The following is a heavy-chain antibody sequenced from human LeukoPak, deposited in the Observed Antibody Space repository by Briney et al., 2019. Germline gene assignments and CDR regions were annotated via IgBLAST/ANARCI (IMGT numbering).Heavy chain of an antibody. J-gene: IGHJ5*02. CDR1: GYTFTSYG. CDR2: ISAYNGNT. V-gene: IGHV1-18*01. D-gene: IGHD3-3*01. CDR3: AREDHHRFWSGYSTDNWFDP. Sequence: ASVKVSCKASGYTFTSYGISWVRQAPGQGVEWMGWISAYNGNTNYAPKLQGRVTMTTDTSTSTAYMELKSLRSDDTAVCYCAREDHHRFWSGYSTDNWFDPWGQGTLVTVSS.